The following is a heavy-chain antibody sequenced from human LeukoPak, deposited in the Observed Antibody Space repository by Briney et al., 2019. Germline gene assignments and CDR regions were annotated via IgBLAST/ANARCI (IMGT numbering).Heavy chain of an antibody. CDR3: ARSGPYCSSTSCYPRGYYYYYMDV. D-gene: IGHD2-2*01. J-gene: IGHJ6*03. CDR2: INHSGST. Sequence: SETLSLTCAVYGGSFSGYCWSWIRQPPGKGLEWIGEINHSGSTNYNPSLKSRVTISVDTSKNQFSLKLSSVTAADTAVYYCARSGPYCSSTSCYPRGYYYYYMDVWGKGTTVTVSS. V-gene: IGHV4-34*01. CDR1: GGSFSGYC.